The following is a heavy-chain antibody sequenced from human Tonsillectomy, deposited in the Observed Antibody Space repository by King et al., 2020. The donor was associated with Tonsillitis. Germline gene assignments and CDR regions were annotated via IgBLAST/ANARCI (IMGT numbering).Heavy chain of an antibody. CDR2: IKQDGSEK. Sequence: VQLVESGGGLVQPGGSLRLSCAASGFTFGNYWMNWVRQAPGKGLEWVANIKQDGSEKYYVDSVKGRLTISRDTAKNSLYLQMNSLRAEDTAVYYCAREGCSGGSCYLGGLDYWGQGSLVTVSS. D-gene: IGHD2-15*01. CDR1: GFTFGNYW. CDR3: AREGCSGGSCYLGGLDY. J-gene: IGHJ4*02. V-gene: IGHV3-7*01.